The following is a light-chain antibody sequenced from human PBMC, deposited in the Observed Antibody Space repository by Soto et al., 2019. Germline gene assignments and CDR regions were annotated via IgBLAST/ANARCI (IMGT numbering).Light chain of an antibody. CDR1: QSVSSSY. V-gene: IGKV3-20*01. CDR3: QQYGSSSYT. CDR2: GAS. Sequence: EIVLTQSPGTLSLSPGERATLSCRASQSVSSSYLAWYQQKPGQAPRLLIYGASSRATGIPDRFSGSGSGTDVTLTISRLEPEDFAVYYYQQYGSSSYTCGQGTKLEIK. J-gene: IGKJ2*01.